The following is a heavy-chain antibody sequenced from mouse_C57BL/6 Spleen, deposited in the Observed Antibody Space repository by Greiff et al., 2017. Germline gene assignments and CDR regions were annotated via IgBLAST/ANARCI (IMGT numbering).Heavy chain of an antibody. Sequence: ESGPELVKPGASVKISCKASGYAFSSSWMNWVKQRPGKGLEWIGRIYPGDGDTNYNGKFKGKATLTADKSSSTAYMQLSSLTSEDSAVYFCASPLTGNYWGQGTTLTVSS. J-gene: IGHJ2*01. V-gene: IGHV1-82*01. CDR2: IYPGDGDT. CDR1: GYAFSSSW. CDR3: ASPLTGNY. D-gene: IGHD4-1*01.